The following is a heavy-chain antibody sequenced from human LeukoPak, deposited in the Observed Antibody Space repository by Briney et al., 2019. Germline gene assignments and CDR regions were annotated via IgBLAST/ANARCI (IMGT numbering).Heavy chain of an antibody. Sequence: SQTLSLTCAISGDSFSSNSAAWNWIRQSPSRGLEWLGRTYYRSKWSKNYAASVKSRITINPDTSKNQLSLQLNSVTPEDTAVYYCARGYMGTTDYWGQGTLVIVSS. CDR3: ARGYMGTTDY. V-gene: IGHV6-1*01. CDR1: GDSFSSNSAA. CDR2: TYYRSKWSK. D-gene: IGHD1-7*01. J-gene: IGHJ4*02.